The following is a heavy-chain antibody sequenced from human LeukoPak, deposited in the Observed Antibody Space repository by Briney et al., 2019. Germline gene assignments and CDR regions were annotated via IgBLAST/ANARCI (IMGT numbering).Heavy chain of an antibody. V-gene: IGHV3-33*01. CDR3: ARESRWFGELIDAFDI. CDR1: GSTFSSYG. Sequence: PGGSLRLSCAASGSTFSSYGMHWVRQAPGKGLEWVAVIWYDGSNKYYADSVKGRFTISRDNSKNTLHLQMNSLRAEDTAAYYCARESRWFGELIDAFDIWGQGTMVTVSS. J-gene: IGHJ3*02. D-gene: IGHD3-10*01. CDR2: IWYDGSNK.